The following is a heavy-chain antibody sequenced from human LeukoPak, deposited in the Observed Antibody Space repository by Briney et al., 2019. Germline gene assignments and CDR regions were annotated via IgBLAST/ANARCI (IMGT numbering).Heavy chain of an antibody. V-gene: IGHV3-48*04. Sequence: GGSLRLSCAASGFTFSSCSMNWVRQAPGKGLEWISYIGISSGNTKYADSVKGRFTISGDNAKNSLYLQMNSLRVEDTAVYYCARDYRYAFDNWGQGTLVTVSS. J-gene: IGHJ4*02. CDR2: IGISSGNT. CDR1: GFTFSSCS. D-gene: IGHD5-12*01. CDR3: ARDYRYAFDN.